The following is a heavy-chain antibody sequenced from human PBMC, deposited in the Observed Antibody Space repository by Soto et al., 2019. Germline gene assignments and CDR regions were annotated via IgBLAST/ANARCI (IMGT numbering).Heavy chain of an antibody. Sequence: GASVKVSCKTSGFIFTSSAVQWVRQARGQRLEWMGRIVVGSGNTDYAQKFHKRVTLTRDMPTSTVYMELRSLTFDDTAVYYCTCYYEGMSFGAVYEWGQGTLVPVSA. V-gene: IGHV1-58*01. D-gene: IGHD3-10*01. CDR1: GFIFTSSA. CDR2: IVVGSGNT. J-gene: IGHJ4*02. CDR3: TCYYEGMSFGAVYE.